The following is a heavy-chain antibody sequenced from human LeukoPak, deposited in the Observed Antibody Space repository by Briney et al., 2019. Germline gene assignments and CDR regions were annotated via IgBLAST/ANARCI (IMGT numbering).Heavy chain of an antibody. Sequence: SETLSLTCTVSGGSIGSSSYYWGWIRQPPGKGLEWIGRIYYSGSTYYNPSLKSRVTISVDTSKNQFSLKLSSVTAADTAVYYCARRSDEAFQHWGQGTLVTVSS. CDR3: ARRSDEAFQH. V-gene: IGHV4-39*01. J-gene: IGHJ1*01. CDR2: IYYSGST. CDR1: GGSIGSSSYY.